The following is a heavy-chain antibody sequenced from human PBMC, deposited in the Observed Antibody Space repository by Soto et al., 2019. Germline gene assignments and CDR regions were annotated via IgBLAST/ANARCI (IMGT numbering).Heavy chain of an antibody. Sequence: GESLKISCAASGFTFSSYGMHCVRQAPGKSLEGVAVIWYDGSNKYYADSVKGLFTISIDNSKNTLYLQMTSRSAEDTAVYYCARDQNRSFPQNYYSMDVWGQGTTVTVSS. CDR2: IWYDGSNK. J-gene: IGHJ6*02. CDR1: GFTFSSYG. V-gene: IGHV3-33*01. CDR3: ARDQNRSFPQNYYSMDV.